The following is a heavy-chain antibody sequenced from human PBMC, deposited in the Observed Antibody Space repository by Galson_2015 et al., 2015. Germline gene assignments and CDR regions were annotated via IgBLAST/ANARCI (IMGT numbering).Heavy chain of an antibody. CDR2: IYYSGST. Sequence: SETLSLTCTVSGGSIRSYYWSWIRQPPGRGLEWIGYIYYSGSTDYNPSLKSRVTISVDTSKNQFSLKLSSVTAADTAVYYCARHLGTPLRLDYYYYMDVWGKGTTVTVSS. CDR1: GGSIRSYY. CDR3: ARHLGTPLRLDYYYYMDV. D-gene: IGHD4-17*01. J-gene: IGHJ6*03. V-gene: IGHV4-59*01.